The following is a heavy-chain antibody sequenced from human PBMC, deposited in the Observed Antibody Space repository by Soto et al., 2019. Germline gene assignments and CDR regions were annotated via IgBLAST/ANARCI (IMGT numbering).Heavy chain of an antibody. CDR1: GFTFSSHP. J-gene: IGHJ4*02. V-gene: IGHV3-23*01. D-gene: IGHD3-16*01. Sequence: EVQLLESGGGLVQPGESLSLSCAASGFTFSSHPLSWFRQAPGKGLEXXXSISDSGGTTYYADSVKGRFTISRDNSKXTXYXQXXXLXXXDTAXXXXAKXSXXGGGXXLGYFDNWGQGTLVTVSS. CDR2: ISDSGGTT. CDR3: AKXSXXGGGXXLGYFDN.